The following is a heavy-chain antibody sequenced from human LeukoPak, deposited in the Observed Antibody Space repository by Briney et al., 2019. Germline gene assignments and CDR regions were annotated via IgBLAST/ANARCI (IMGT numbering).Heavy chain of an antibody. CDR2: IYYSGST. CDR3: ARHGGPSSWHRYDY. V-gene: IGHV4-59*08. Sequence: SETLSLTCTVSGGSISSYYWSWIRQPPGKGLEYIGYIYYSGSTNYNPSLKSRVTMSVDTSKNQFSLKLSSMTAADTAVYYCARHGGPSSWHRYDYWGQGTLVTVSS. CDR1: GGSISSYY. D-gene: IGHD6-13*01. J-gene: IGHJ4*02.